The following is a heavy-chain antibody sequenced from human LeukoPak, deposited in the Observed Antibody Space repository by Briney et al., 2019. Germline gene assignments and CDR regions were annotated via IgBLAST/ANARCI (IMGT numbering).Heavy chain of an antibody. CDR2: IIPILGIA. CDR3: ARGGNDSSGYYFPGSHDAFDI. CDR1: GGTFSSYA. J-gene: IGHJ3*02. Sequence: SAKVSCKASGGTFSSYAISWVRQAPGQGLEWMGRIIPILGIANYAQKFQGRVTITADKSTSTAYMELSSLRSEDTAVYYCARGGNDSSGYYFPGSHDAFDIWGQGTMVTVSS. D-gene: IGHD3-22*01. V-gene: IGHV1-69*04.